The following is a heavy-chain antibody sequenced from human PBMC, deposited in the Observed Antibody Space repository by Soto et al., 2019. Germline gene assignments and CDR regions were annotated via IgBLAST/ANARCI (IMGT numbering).Heavy chain of an antibody. J-gene: IGHJ6*02. CDR1: GFIFNNYA. CDR3: AKSVRTGGMDV. D-gene: IGHD1-1*01. V-gene: IGHV3-23*01. Sequence: RLSCAASGFIFNNYAMSWVRQAPGKGLEWVSFISAGGGSPNYADSVKGRFTISRDNSKNTLYLQMNSLRAEDTAVYYCAKSVRTGGMDVWGQGTTVTVSS. CDR2: ISAGGGSP.